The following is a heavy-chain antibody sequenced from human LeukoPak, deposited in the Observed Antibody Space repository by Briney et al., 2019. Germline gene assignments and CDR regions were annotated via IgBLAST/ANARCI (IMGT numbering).Heavy chain of an antibody. CDR2: IYYSGST. J-gene: IGHJ4*02. D-gene: IGHD4-17*01. CDR1: GGSISSGGYY. Sequence: SETLSLTCTVSGGSISSGGYYWSWIRQHPGKGLEWIGYIYYSGSTYYNPSLKSRVTISVDTSKNQFSLKLSSVTAADTAVYFCARDGDYGVHFDYWGQGTLVTVSS. CDR3: ARDGDYGVHFDY. V-gene: IGHV4-31*03.